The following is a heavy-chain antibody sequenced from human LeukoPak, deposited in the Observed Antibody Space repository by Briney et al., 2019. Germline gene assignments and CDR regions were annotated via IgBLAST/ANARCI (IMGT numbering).Heavy chain of an antibody. D-gene: IGHD3-10*01. Sequence: PSETLSLTCTVSGDSINSSSYYWGWIRQPPGKGLEWIGSIYYSGNTYYTPSLKSRVTISLDTSKNQISLRLSSVTAADTAVYYCARDQGSPVAIGRIWFGELGYYGMDVWGQGTTVTVSS. V-gene: IGHV4-39*02. CDR3: ARDQGSPVAIGRIWFGELGYYGMDV. CDR2: IYYSGNT. CDR1: GDSINSSSYY. J-gene: IGHJ6*02.